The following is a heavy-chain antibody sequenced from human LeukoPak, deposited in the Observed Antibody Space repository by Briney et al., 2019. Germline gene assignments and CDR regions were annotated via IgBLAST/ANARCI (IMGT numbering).Heavy chain of an antibody. V-gene: IGHV4-59*08. CDR3: ARSEQLIRTFDY. Sequence: SETLSLTCTVSGDSIPGDYWTWIRQPPGKGLQWIGYVYYSGSTNYSPSLKSRATISVDTSKNQFSLNLRSVTAADTAVYYCARSEQLIRTFDYWGQGTLVTVSS. J-gene: IGHJ4*02. CDR1: GDSIPGDY. D-gene: IGHD6-13*01. CDR2: VYYSGST.